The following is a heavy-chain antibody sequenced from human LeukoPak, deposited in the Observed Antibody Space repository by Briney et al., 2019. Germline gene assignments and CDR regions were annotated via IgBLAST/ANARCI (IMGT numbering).Heavy chain of an antibody. CDR1: AFSLNAYN. J-gene: IGHJ3*02. V-gene: IGHV3-21*01. CDR3: AKPGPAATIVSQNAFDI. Sequence: PGGSLRLSCAASAFSLNAYNMNWVRQAPGKGLEWVSSISSSSSYIYYADSVKGRFTISRDNSKNTLYLQMNSLRAEDTAVYYCAKPGPAATIVSQNAFDIWGQGTMVTVSS. CDR2: ISSSSSYI. D-gene: IGHD5-12*01.